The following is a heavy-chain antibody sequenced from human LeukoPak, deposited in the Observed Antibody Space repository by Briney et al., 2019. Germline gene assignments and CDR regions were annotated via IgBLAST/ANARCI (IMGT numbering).Heavy chain of an antibody. CDR3: AKDDRWLQFCC. CDR2: ISPGGPT. D-gene: IGHD5-24*01. CDR1: GFPFSSHG. Sequence: GGTLRLSCAGSGFPFSSHGMNWVRQAPGKGLEWVSGISPGGPTYYADSVKGRFTISRDDSKNTLYLQMKNLRAEDTAVYYCAKDDRWLQFCCWGQGTLVTVSA. V-gene: IGHV3-23*01. J-gene: IGHJ4*02.